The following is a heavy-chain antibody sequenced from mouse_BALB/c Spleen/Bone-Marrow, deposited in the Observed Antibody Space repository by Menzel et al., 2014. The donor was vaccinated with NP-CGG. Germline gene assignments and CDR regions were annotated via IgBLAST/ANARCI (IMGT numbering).Heavy chain of an antibody. Sequence: EVKLVESGGGLVKPGGSLKLSCAASGFTFSSYAMSWVRQTPEKRLEWVASISSGGSTYYPGSVKGRFTISRDNARNILYLQMSSLRSEDTATYYCARDDYDDQYYFDYWGQGTTLTVSS. J-gene: IGHJ2*01. CDR3: ARDDYDDQYYFDY. V-gene: IGHV5-6-5*01. D-gene: IGHD2-4*01. CDR2: ISSGGST. CDR1: GFTFSSYA.